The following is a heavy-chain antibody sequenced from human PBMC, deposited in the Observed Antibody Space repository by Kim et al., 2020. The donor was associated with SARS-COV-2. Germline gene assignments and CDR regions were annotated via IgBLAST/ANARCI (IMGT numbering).Heavy chain of an antibody. CDR1: GYTFTSYA. CDR3: ASGGSGSYYNVDY. Sequence: ASVKVSCKASGYTFTSYALNWVRQAPGQGLEWMGWINTNTGNPTYAQGFTGRFVFSLDTSVSTAYLQISSLKAEDTAVYYCASGGSGSYYNVDYWGQGTLVTVSS. CDR2: INTNTGNP. V-gene: IGHV7-4-1*02. J-gene: IGHJ4*02. D-gene: IGHD3-10*01.